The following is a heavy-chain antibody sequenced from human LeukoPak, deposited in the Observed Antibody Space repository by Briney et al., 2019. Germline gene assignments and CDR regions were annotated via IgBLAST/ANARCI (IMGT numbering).Heavy chain of an antibody. V-gene: IGHV4-59*01. CDR1: GGSISSYY. CDR3: AREICSSTSCAGNWFDP. J-gene: IGHJ5*02. D-gene: IGHD2-2*01. Sequence: SETLSLTCTVSGGSISSYYWSWIRQPPGKGLEWIGYIYYSGSTNYNPSLKSRVTISVDTSKNQFSLKPSSVTAADTAVYYCAREICSSTSCAGNWFDPWGQGTLVTVSS. CDR2: IYYSGST.